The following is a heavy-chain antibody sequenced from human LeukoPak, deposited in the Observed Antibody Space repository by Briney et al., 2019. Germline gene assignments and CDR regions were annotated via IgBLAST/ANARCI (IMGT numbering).Heavy chain of an antibody. CDR3: ARVTIFGVVINWFDP. V-gene: IGHV1-69*13. Sequence: SVKVSCKASGGTFSSYAISWVRQAPGQGLEWMGGIIPIFGTANYAQKFQGRVTITADESTSTAYMELSSLRSEDTAVYYCARVTIFGVVINWFDPWGQGTLVTVSS. CDR1: GGTFSSYA. J-gene: IGHJ5*02. CDR2: IIPIFGTA. D-gene: IGHD3-3*01.